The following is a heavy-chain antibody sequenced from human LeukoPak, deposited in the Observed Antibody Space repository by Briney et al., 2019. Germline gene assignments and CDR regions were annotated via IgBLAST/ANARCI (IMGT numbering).Heavy chain of an antibody. D-gene: IGHD3-22*01. CDR3: ARAGLYYYDSRSYSGWFDP. Sequence: ASVKVSCKASGYTFTSYGISWVRQAPGQGLEWMGWISAYSGNTNYAQKLQGRVTMTTDTSTSTAYMELRSLRSDDTAVYYCARAGLYYYDSRSYSGWFDPWGQGTLVTVSS. CDR1: GYTFTSYG. V-gene: IGHV1-18*01. J-gene: IGHJ5*02. CDR2: ISAYSGNT.